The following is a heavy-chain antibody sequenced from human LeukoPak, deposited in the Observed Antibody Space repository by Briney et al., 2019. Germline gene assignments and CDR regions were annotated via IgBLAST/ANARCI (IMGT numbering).Heavy chain of an antibody. CDR3: ATSFQSRDSSSWYVWGTPDPGYNWFDP. J-gene: IGHJ5*02. D-gene: IGHD6-13*01. Sequence: ASVKVSCKASGYTFTSHGISWVRQAPGQGLEWMGWISTYNGNTNYAQKFQGRVTMTRNTSISTAYMELSSLRSEDTAVYYCATSFQSRDSSSWYVWGTPDPGYNWFDPWGQGTLVTVSS. CDR2: ISTYNGNT. V-gene: IGHV1-18*04. CDR1: GYTFTSHG.